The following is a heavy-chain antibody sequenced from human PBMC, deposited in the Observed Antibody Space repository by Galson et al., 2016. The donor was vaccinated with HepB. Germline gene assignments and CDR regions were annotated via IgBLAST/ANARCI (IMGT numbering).Heavy chain of an antibody. Sequence: SLRLSCAASGFAFSSYAMHWVRQAPGKGLEWVAVISLDGTNKDYADSVKGRFTVSRDNSKNTLYLQMNSLRGDDTAVYHCATLVVPGGIFYHGWDVWGQGTTVVVSS. V-gene: IGHV3-30-3*01. CDR2: ISLDGTNK. J-gene: IGHJ6*02. D-gene: IGHD2-2*01. CDR3: ATLVVPGGIFYHGWDV. CDR1: GFAFSSYA.